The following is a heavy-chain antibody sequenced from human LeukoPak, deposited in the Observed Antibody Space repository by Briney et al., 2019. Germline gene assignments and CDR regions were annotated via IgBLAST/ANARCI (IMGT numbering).Heavy chain of an antibody. CDR3: AREIDYYSSGNYWGRSEAWFDL. Sequence: PSETLSLTCTVSDGSISNSYWSWVRQSPGKGLEWIGYVHTSGTTNYNPSLKTRVTISIDTSKKQFSLKLSSVTAADTALYYCAREIDYYSSGNYWGRSEAWFDLWGQGTLVTVSS. CDR1: DGSISNSY. D-gene: IGHD3-10*01. CDR2: VHTSGTT. J-gene: IGHJ5*02. V-gene: IGHV4-59*01.